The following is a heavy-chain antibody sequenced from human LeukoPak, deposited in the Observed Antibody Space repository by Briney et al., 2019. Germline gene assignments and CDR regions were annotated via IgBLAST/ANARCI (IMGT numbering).Heavy chain of an antibody. J-gene: IGHJ4*02. CDR2: ISIDGGNQ. V-gene: IGHV3-30*18. Sequence: PGRSLRLSCAASGFTFSSFAMHWVRQAPGKGLEWVAVISIDGGNQHYEDSVEGRFTISRDSSKNTLHLQMNSLRAEDTAVYYCAKEGGGSDWSSFGSWGQGTLVTVSS. D-gene: IGHD6-19*01. CDR1: GFTFSSFA. CDR3: AKEGGGSDWSSFGS.